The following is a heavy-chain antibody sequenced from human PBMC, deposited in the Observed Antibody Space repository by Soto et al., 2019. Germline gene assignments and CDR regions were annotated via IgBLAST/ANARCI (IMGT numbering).Heavy chain of an antibody. CDR1: GGSISSGGYY. D-gene: IGHD3-16*01. J-gene: IGHJ6*02. CDR2: IYYSGST. CDR3: ARAYVLYYYYGMDV. V-gene: IGHV4-31*03. Sequence: QVQLQESGPGLVKPSQTLSLTCTVSGGSISSGGYYWSWIRQHPGKGMEWIGYIYYSGSTYYNPSLKSRVTISVDTSKNQFSLKLSSVTAADTAVYYCARAYVLYYYYGMDVWGQGTTVTVSS.